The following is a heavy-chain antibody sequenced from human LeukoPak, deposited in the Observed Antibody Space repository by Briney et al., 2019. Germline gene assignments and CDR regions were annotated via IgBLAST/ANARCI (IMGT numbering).Heavy chain of an antibody. CDR3: ARGRLRSLGFDP. CDR1: GGSISSYY. Sequence: SETLSLTCTVSGGSISSYYWSWIRQPPGKGLEWIGEINHSGSTNYNPSLKSRVTISVDTSKNQFSLKLSSVTAADTAVYYCARGRLRSLGFDPWGQGTLVTVSS. V-gene: IGHV4-34*01. D-gene: IGHD4-17*01. CDR2: INHSGST. J-gene: IGHJ5*02.